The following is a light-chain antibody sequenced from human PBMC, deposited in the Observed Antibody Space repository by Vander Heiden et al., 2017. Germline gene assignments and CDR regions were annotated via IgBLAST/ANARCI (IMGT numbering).Light chain of an antibody. CDR2: DVS. CDR1: SSDVGGYNY. J-gene: IGLJ2*01. V-gene: IGLV2-14*01. Sequence: QSALSQPAPVSGSPGQSITISCTGTSSDVGGYNYVSWYQQHPGKAPKLMIYDVSTRPSGVSNRFSGSKSGNTASLTISGLQAEDEADYYCSSYTSSSTPLFGGGTKLTVL. CDR3: SSYTSSSTPL.